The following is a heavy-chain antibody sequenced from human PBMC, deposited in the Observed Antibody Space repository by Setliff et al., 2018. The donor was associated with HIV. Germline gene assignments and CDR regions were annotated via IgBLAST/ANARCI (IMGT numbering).Heavy chain of an antibody. CDR1: GGSISSHY. D-gene: IGHD1-26*01. V-gene: IGHV4-34*01. CDR2: VNHIGGT. J-gene: IGHJ4*02. CDR3: ARGRDDAWELSDR. Sequence: SETLSLTCTVSGGSISSHYWTWIRQPPGKGLEWIGEVNHIGGTNYNPSLKSRVSMSVDTSKSQFSLNLTSVTAADTAVYYCARGRDDAWELSDRWGQGTLVTVSS.